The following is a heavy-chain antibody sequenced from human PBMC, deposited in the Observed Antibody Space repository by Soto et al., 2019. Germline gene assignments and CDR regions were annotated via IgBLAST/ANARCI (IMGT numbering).Heavy chain of an antibody. CDR3: AKYYYDSSGLDY. Sequence: GASVKVSCKASGYTFTSYYMHWVRQAPGQGLEWMGGIIPIFGTANYAQKFQGRVTITADESTSTAYMELSSLRSEDTAVYYCAKYYYDSSGLDYWGQGTLVTV. CDR1: GYTFTSYY. V-gene: IGHV1-69*13. D-gene: IGHD3-22*01. J-gene: IGHJ4*02. CDR2: IIPIFGTA.